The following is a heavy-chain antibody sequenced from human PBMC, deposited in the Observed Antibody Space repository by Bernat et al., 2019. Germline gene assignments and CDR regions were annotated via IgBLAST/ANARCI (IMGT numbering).Heavy chain of an antibody. CDR1: GFTFSSYA. CDR3: AREQRGAVAGAVFSYFDY. CDR2: ISYDGSNK. V-gene: IGHV3-30*01. J-gene: IGHJ4*02. D-gene: IGHD6-19*01. Sequence: QVQLVESGGGVVQPGRSLRLSCAASGFTFSSYAMHWFRQAPGKGLEWVAVISYDGSNKYYADSVKGRFTISRDNSKNTLYMQMNSMRAEDKAVYYCAREQRGAVAGAVFSYFDYWGQGTLVTVSP.